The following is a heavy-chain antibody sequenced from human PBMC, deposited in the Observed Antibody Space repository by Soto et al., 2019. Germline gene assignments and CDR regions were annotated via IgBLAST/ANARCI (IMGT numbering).Heavy chain of an antibody. CDR2: IYYSGST. J-gene: IGHJ4*02. CDR1: GASISSGTYY. CDR3: ARDRHGDEIDY. Sequence: QVQLQESGPGLVKPSQTLSLTCTVSGASISSGTYYWTWIRQHPGKGLEWIGYIYYSGSTYYNPSLKGRRTMSVDTSKNRFSLKLSSVTAADTAVYFCARDRHGDEIDYWGQGTLVTVSS. V-gene: IGHV4-31*03. D-gene: IGHD4-17*01.